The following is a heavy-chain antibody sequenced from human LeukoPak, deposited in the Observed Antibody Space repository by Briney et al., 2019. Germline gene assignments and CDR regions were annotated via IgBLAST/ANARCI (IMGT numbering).Heavy chain of an antibody. CDR3: ARFSYGSGSYYKGSVDY. D-gene: IGHD3-10*01. CDR1: GGSFSGYY. J-gene: IGHJ4*02. CDR2: INHSGST. Sequence: PSETLSLTCAVYGGSFSGYYWSWIRQPPGKGLEWIGEINHSGSTNYNPSLKSRVTISVDASKNQFSLKLSSVTAADTAVYYCARFSYGSGSYYKGSVDYWGQGTLVTVSS. V-gene: IGHV4-34*01.